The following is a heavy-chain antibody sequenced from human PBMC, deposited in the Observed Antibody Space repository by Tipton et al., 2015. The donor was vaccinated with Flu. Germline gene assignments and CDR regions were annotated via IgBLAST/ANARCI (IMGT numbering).Heavy chain of an antibody. CDR2: IYDTGIT. V-gene: IGHV4-59*01. CDR1: GGSISPYY. CDR3: ARASAPVRGSYQGGAFDV. D-gene: IGHD1-26*01. J-gene: IGHJ3*01. Sequence: GLVKPSETLSLICTVSGGSISPYYWNWIRQPPGKGLEWIGYYIYDTGITDYNPSLRSRVSISEDTSKNQFSLKLSSVTAADTAVYYCARASAPVRGSYQGGAFDVWGQGTVVTVSS.